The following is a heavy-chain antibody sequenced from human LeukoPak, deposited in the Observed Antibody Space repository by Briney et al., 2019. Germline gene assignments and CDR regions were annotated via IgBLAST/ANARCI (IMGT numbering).Heavy chain of an antibody. CDR3: ARGRYCSSTSCYRPFDY. V-gene: IGHV3-7*01. J-gene: IGHJ4*02. Sequence: GGSLRLSCAASGFTFSSYWMSWVRQAPGKGLEWVANIKQDGSEKYYVDSVKGRFTISRDNAKNSLYLQMNSLRAEDTAVYYCARGRYCSSTSCYRPFDYWGQGTLVTVSS. CDR1: GFTFSSYW. CDR2: IKQDGSEK. D-gene: IGHD2-2*01.